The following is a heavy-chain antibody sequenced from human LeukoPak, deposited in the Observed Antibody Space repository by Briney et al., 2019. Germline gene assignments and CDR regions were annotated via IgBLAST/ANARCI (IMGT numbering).Heavy chain of an antibody. CDR2: ISGSGGST. J-gene: IGHJ4*02. CDR1: GSTFSSYA. CDR3: AKPSGQRDYYDSSDYYPY. V-gene: IGHV3-23*01. D-gene: IGHD3-22*01. Sequence: GGSLRLSCAASGSTFSSYAMSWVRQAPGKGLEWVSAISGSGGSTYYADSVKGRFSISRDNSKNTLYLQMNSLRAEDTAVYYCAKPSGQRDYYDSSDYYPYWGQGTLVTVSS.